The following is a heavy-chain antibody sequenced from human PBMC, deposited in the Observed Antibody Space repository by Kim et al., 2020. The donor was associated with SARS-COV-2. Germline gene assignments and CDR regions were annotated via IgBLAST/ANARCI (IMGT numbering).Heavy chain of an antibody. V-gene: IGHV3-7*01. CDR3: ARKDYYGSGSYDY. Sequence: YVDSGEGRFTISRDNAKHSLYLQMNSLRAEDTAVYYRARKDYYGSGSYDYWGQGTLVTVSS. D-gene: IGHD3-10*01. J-gene: IGHJ4*02.